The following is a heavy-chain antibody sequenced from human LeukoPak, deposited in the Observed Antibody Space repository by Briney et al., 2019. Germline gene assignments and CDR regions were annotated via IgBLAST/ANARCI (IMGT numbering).Heavy chain of an antibody. D-gene: IGHD3-22*01. J-gene: IGHJ4*02. CDR1: GYTFTNYG. CDR2: ISTYNGDT. CDR3: ALWASSAFDY. Sequence: ASVKVSCKASGYTFTNYGISWVRQAPGQGLEWMGWISTYNGDTNYAQKFQGRVTMTRDTSISTAYMEPSRLRSDDTAVYYCALWASSAFDYWGQGTLVTVSS. V-gene: IGHV1-18*01.